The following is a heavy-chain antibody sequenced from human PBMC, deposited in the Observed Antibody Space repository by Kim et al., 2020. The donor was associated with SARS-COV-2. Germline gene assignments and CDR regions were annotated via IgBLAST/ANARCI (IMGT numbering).Heavy chain of an antibody. V-gene: IGHV3-21*01. J-gene: IGHJ5*02. D-gene: IGHD6-13*01. Sequence: ADSVKGRFTIYRDNAKNSLYQQMNSLRAEDTAVYYCARDKAAAGTGWFDPWGQGTLVTVSS. CDR3: ARDKAAAGTGWFDP.